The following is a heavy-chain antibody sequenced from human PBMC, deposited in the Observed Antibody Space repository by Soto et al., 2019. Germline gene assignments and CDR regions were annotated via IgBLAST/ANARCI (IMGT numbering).Heavy chain of an antibody. CDR1: SDSVSGGNFY. J-gene: IGHJ3*01. V-gene: IGHV4-61*01. CDR2: IHYSGRT. CDR3: ARDGRYAFDALDL. Sequence: WETLSLTCTLSSDSVSGGNFYWTWIRQPTGKGLEWLGYIHYSGRTSYNPSRKSRLTISMDTSKNQFSLRLSSVTAADTAVYFCARDGRYAFDALDLWGQGTLVTVSS. D-gene: IGHD2-2*01.